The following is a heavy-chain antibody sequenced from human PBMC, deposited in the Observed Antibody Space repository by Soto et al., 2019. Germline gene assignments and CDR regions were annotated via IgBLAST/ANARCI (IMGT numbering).Heavy chain of an antibody. J-gene: IGHJ6*02. V-gene: IGHV6-1*01. D-gene: IGHD6-19*01. CDR1: GDSVSSNSAA. CDR3: ARDLDSSGWYYYYGMDV. CDR2: TYYRSKWYN. Sequence: SQTLSLTCAISGDSVSSNSAAWNWIRQSPSRGLDWLGRTYYRSKWYNDYAVSVKSRITINPDTSKNQFSQQLNSVTPEDTAVYYCARDLDSSGWYYYYGMDVWGQGTTVTVSS.